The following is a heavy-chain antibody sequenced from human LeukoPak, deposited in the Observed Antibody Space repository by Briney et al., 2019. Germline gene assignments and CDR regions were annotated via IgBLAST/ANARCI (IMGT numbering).Heavy chain of an antibody. CDR2: IYTSGST. Sequence: PSETLSLTCTVSGDSTSSGDYYWSWIRQPAGKGLEWIGRIYTSGSTNYNPSLKSRVTMSVDTSKNQFSLKLSSVTAADTAAYYCARHVENIVVLPATTWFDPWGQGALVTVSS. CDR3: ARHVENIVVLPATTWFDP. CDR1: GDSTSSGDYY. J-gene: IGHJ5*02. D-gene: IGHD2-2*01. V-gene: IGHV4-61*02.